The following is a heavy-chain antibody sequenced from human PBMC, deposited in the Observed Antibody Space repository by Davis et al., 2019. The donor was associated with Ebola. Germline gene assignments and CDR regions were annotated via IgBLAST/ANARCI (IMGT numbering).Heavy chain of an antibody. V-gene: IGHV3-66*01. CDR3: ARARAWEPYYYYGMDV. Sequence: GESLKISCAASGFTFSSNYMSWVRQAPGKGLEWVSVIYSGGSTYYADSVKGRFTISRDNSKNTLYLQMNSLRAEDTAVYYCARARAWEPYYYYGMDVWGQGTTVTVSS. J-gene: IGHJ6*02. D-gene: IGHD1-26*01. CDR1: GFTFSSNY. CDR2: IYSGGST.